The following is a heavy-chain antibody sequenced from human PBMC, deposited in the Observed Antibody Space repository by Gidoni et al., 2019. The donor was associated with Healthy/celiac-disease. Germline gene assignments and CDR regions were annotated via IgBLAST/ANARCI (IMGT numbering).Heavy chain of an antibody. V-gene: IGHV3-33*01. J-gene: IGHJ6*02. CDR2: IWYDGSNK. D-gene: IGHD3-10*01. CDR3: ARDLKLLWFGEGDYGMDV. CDR1: GFTFISYG. Sequence: QVQLVESGGGVVPPGRSLSLSCAGSGFTFISYGLHWVRQAQGKGLEWLAVIWYDGSNKYYADFVKGRFTISSDNSKNPLYLQMNSLRAEDTAVYYCARDLKLLWFGEGDYGMDVWGQGTTVTVSS.